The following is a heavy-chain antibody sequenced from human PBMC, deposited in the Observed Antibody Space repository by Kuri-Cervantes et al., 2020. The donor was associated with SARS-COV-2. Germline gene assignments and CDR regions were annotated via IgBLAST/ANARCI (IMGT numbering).Heavy chain of an antibody. CDR1: GYTFTSYY. Sequence: ASVKVSCKASGYTFTSYYMHWVRQAPGQGLEWMGIINPNGGSTSYAQKFQGRVTMTRDTSTSTVYMELSSLRSEDTAVYYCARAQEHNPQQLAGVDYWGQGTLVTVSS. V-gene: IGHV1-46*01. CDR2: INPNGGST. D-gene: IGHD6-13*01. CDR3: ARAQEHNPQQLAGVDY. J-gene: IGHJ4*02.